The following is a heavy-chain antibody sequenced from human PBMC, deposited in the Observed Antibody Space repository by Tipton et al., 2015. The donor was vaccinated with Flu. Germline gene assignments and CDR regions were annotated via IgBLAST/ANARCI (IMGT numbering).Heavy chain of an antibody. CDR3: VRGYSGYGEFDY. Sequence: TLSLTCDVSGYSISSGYYWGWIRQPPGKRLEWIGSISHSGTTYYNPSLESRVTVSLDTSKNQCSLKLSSVTAADTAVFYCVRGYSGYGEFDYWGRGTLVTVSS. D-gene: IGHD5-12*01. J-gene: IGHJ4*02. V-gene: IGHV4-38-2*01. CDR2: ISHSGTT. CDR1: GYSISSGYY.